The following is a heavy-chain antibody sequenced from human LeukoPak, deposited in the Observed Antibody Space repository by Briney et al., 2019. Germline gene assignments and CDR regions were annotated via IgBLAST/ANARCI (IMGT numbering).Heavy chain of an antibody. CDR2: IYHSGST. J-gene: IGHJ5*02. CDR1: GGSISSGGYS. CDR3: AREGSSSSFGWFDP. V-gene: IGHV4-30-2*01. Sequence: SETLSLTCAVSGGSISSGGYSWSWIRQPPGKGLEWIGYIYHSGSTYYNPSLKSRVTISVDRSKNQFSLKLSSVTAADTAVYYCAREGSSSSFGWFDPWGQGTLVTVSS. D-gene: IGHD6-6*01.